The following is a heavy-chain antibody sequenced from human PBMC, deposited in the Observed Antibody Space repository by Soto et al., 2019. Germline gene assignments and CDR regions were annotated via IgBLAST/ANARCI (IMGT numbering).Heavy chain of an antibody. D-gene: IGHD3-9*01. J-gene: IGHJ4*02. V-gene: IGHV4-31*03. CDR2: IYYSGST. CDR3: ARGGGSYYDILTGYTGKLNGFDY. CDR1: GGSISSGGYY. Sequence: PSETLSLTCTVSGGSISSGGYYWSWIRQHPGKGLEWIGYIYYSGSTYYNPSLKSRVTISVDTSKNQFSLKLSSVTAADTAVYYCARGGGSYYDILTGYTGKLNGFDYWGQGTLVTVSS.